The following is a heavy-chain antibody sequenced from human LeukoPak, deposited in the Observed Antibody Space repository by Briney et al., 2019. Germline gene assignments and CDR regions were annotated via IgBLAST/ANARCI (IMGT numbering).Heavy chain of an antibody. J-gene: IGHJ5*02. CDR2: IHSSGST. V-gene: IGHV4-59*12. D-gene: IGHD1-1*01. CDR1: GGSISNYY. Sequence: ASETLSLTCSVSGGSISNYYWSWIRQPPGKQPAWIGYIHSSGSTNYNPSLKSRVTISVDTSKNQFSLRLTSVTAADTAVYYCARGWKRFKNGKAACYWFDPWGQGTLVTVSS. CDR3: ARGWKRFKNGKAACYWFDP.